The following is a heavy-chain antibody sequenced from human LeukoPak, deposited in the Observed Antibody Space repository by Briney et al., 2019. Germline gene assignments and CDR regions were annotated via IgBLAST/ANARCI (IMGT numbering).Heavy chain of an antibody. CDR3: AREGAQSIAARPVDMDV. CDR2: ISSSSSYI. V-gene: IGHV3-21*01. J-gene: IGHJ6*03. Sequence: GGSLRLSCAASGSTFSSYSMNWVRQAPGKGLEWVSSISSSSSYIYYADSVKGRFTISRDNAKNSLYLQMNSLRAEDTAVYYCAREGAQSIAARPVDMDVWGKGTTVTVSS. CDR1: GSTFSSYS. D-gene: IGHD6-6*01.